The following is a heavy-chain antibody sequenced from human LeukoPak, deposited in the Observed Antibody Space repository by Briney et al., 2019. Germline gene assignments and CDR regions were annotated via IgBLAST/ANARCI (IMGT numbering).Heavy chain of an antibody. CDR1: GFTVSTNS. CDR3: ARRAGAYSHPYDY. J-gene: IGHJ4*02. Sequence: PGGPLRLSCTVSGFTVSTNSMSWVHQAPGKGLEWVSFIYSDNTHYSDSVKGRFTISRDNSKNTLYLQMNSLRAEDTAVYYCARRAGAYSHPYDYWGQGTLVTVSS. CDR2: IYSDNT. D-gene: IGHD4/OR15-4a*01. V-gene: IGHV3-53*01.